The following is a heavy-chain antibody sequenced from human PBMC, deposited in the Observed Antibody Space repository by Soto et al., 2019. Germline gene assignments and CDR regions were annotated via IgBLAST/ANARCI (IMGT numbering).Heavy chain of an antibody. Sequence: QVQLQESGPGLVKPSQTLSLTCTVSGGSIRSGGYHWTWIRQHPGKGLEWIGYIYYTGSTYYNPSLKRRVTISVDTSKNQFSLKLSSVTAADTAVYYCARASLGYCSSTSCRSNWFDPWGQGTLVTVSS. D-gene: IGHD2-2*01. J-gene: IGHJ5*02. CDR1: GGSIRSGGYH. CDR2: IYYTGST. CDR3: ARASLGYCSSTSCRSNWFDP. V-gene: IGHV4-31*03.